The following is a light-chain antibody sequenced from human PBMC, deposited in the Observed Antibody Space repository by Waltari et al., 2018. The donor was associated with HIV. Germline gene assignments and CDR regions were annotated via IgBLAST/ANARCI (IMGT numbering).Light chain of an antibody. CDR2: EVP. V-gene: IGLV2-14*01. J-gene: IGLJ3*02. Sequence: QSVLTQPASVSGSPGQSITISCTGTNSDVGDYNYVSWYQQHPGKAPQRLIYEVPHRPEGMSRCSSGVKPGNTASMNISGLQAEEEADYYCSSYTAITAILFGGGTKVTVL. CDR1: NSDVGDYNY. CDR3: SSYTAITAIL.